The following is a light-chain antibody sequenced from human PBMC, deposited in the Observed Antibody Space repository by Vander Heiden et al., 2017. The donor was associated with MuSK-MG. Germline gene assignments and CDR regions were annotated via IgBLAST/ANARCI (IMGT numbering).Light chain of an antibody. CDR1: QSVGSN. J-gene: IGKJ1*01. V-gene: IGKV3-15*01. CDR3: QQYNNWPPWA. CDR2: DAE. Sequence: ETVMTQTPATLSVSPGERATLSCRASQSVGSNLAWYQQKPGQAPRLLIYDAETRATGIPVRFTGSGFGTEFTLTISSRQSEDFVVYYCQQYNNWPPWAFGQGTKVEFK.